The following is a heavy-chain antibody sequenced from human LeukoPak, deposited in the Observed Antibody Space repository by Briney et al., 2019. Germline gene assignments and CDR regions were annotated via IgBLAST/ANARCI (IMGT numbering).Heavy chain of an antibody. J-gene: IGHJ4*02. Sequence: SQTLSLTCTVSGGFISSGDYYWSWIRQPPGKGLEWIGYIYYSGSTYYNPSLKSRVTISVDTSKNQFSLKLSSVTAADTAVYYCASVVGATTEYYFDYWGQGTLVTVSS. CDR2: IYYSGST. CDR1: GGFISSGDYY. CDR3: ASVVGATTEYYFDY. V-gene: IGHV4-30-4*08. D-gene: IGHD1-26*01.